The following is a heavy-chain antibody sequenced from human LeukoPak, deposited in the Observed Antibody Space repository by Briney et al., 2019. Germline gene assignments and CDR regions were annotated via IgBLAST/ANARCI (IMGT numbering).Heavy chain of an antibody. J-gene: IGHJ6*02. CDR2: ISGSGGST. CDR3: ARDQATMIRNGFDV. D-gene: IGHD3-10*01. CDR1: GFTFSSYA. Sequence: GGSLRLSCAASGFTFSSYAMSWVRQAPGKGLEWVSAISGSGGSTYYADSVKGRFTLSRDNSKNMLFLQMNGLRVEGTAVYYCARDQATMIRNGFDVWGQGTTVTVSS. V-gene: IGHV3-23*01.